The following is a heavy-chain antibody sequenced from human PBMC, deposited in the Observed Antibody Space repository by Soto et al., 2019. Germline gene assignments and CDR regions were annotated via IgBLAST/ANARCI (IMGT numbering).Heavy chain of an antibody. Sequence: SETLSLTCTVSGGSISSGSNYWSWVRQHPGKGLEWIGYISYSGNTDYNPSLKSRSTISADTSKKQFFLKLNSVTAADTAVYFCASCYGSGGADGMEVWGHGPTFIVS. CDR1: GGSISSGSNY. CDR3: ASCYGSGGADGMEV. CDR2: ISYSGNT. D-gene: IGHD3-10*01. J-gene: IGHJ6*02. V-gene: IGHV4-31*03.